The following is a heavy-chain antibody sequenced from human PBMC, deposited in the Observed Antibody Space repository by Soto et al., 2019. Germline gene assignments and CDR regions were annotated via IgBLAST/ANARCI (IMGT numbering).Heavy chain of an antibody. J-gene: IGHJ1*01. CDR3: ARQNYYGSALQYFQH. D-gene: IGHD3-10*01. CDR1: GGSISSSAYF. CDR2: IHYSGST. V-gene: IGHV4-39*01. Sequence: QLQLQESGPGLVKPSETLSLTYTVSGGSISSSAYFWAWIRQPPGKGLEWIGSIHYSGSTYYNPSLQSRVTISVDTSKNQFSLKLSSVTAADTAVYYCARQNYYGSALQYFQHWGQGTLVTVSS.